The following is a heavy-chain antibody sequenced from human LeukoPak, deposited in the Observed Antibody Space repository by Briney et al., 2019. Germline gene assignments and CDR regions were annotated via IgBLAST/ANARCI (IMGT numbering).Heavy chain of an antibody. CDR2: MYPNSGNT. V-gene: IGHV1-8*03. Sequence: GASVKVSCKASGYTFTNYDIDWVRQATGQGLEWMGWMYPNSGNTGYAQKLQGRVTITRNTSISTAYMELSSLRSEDTAVYYCARASSSIAALALTLTDYYYMDVWGKGTTVTVSS. J-gene: IGHJ6*03. CDR1: GYTFTNYD. CDR3: ARASSSIAALALTLTDYYYMDV. D-gene: IGHD6-6*01.